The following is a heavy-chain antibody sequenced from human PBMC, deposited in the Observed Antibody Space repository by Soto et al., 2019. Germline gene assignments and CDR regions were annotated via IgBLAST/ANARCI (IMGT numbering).Heavy chain of an antibody. J-gene: IGHJ5*02. CDR2: SSGYNGNT. CDR3: ARDKGAYCGGDCYSTWFDP. V-gene: IGHV1-18*01. CDR1: GYTFTSYG. D-gene: IGHD2-21*02. Sequence: GASVKVSCTSSGYTFTSYGISWVRQAPGQGLEWMGWSSGYNGNTNYAQKLQGRVTMTTDTSTSTAYMELRSLRSDDTAVYYCARDKGAYCGGDCYSTWFDPWGQGTLVNVSS.